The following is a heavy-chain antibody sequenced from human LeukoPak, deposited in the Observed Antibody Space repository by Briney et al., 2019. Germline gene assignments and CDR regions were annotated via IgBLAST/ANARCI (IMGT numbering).Heavy chain of an antibody. J-gene: IGHJ1*01. Sequence: GGSLRLSCAASGFTFSSYSMTWVRQAPGKGLEWVSYISSSSSTIYYADSVEGRFTISRDNAKNSLYLQMNSLRAEDTAVYYCARDILTGSQSRFQHWGQGTLVTVSS. CDR3: ARDILTGSQSRFQH. CDR1: GFTFSSYS. D-gene: IGHD3-9*01. CDR2: ISSSSSTI. V-gene: IGHV3-48*04.